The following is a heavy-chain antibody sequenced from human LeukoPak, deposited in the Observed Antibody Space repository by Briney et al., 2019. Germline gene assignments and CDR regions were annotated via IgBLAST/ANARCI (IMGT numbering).Heavy chain of an antibody. CDR3: GGGATTPFDY. CDR2: INHSGST. CDR1: GGSFSGYY. J-gene: IGHJ4*02. Sequence: SETLSLTCAVYGGSFSGYYWSWIRQPPGKGLEWIGEINHSGSTNYNPSLKGRVTISVDTSKNQFSLKLSSVTAADTAVYYCGGGATTPFDYWGQGTLVTVSS. D-gene: IGHD1-26*01. V-gene: IGHV4-34*01.